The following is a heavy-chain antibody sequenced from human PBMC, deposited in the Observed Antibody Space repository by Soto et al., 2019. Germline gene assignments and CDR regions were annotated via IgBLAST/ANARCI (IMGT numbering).Heavy chain of an antibody. D-gene: IGHD1-26*01. V-gene: IGHV3-33*01. CDR3: ARDTLGGELLVFGY. J-gene: IGHJ4*02. CDR2: IWYDGSNK. CDR1: GFTFSSYG. Sequence: QVQLVESGGGVVQPGRSLRLSCAASGFTFSSYGMHWVRQAPGKGLEWVAVIWYDGSNKYYADSVKGRFTISRDNSKNTLYLQMNSVRAEDTAVYYCARDTLGGELLVFGYWGQGTLVTVSS.